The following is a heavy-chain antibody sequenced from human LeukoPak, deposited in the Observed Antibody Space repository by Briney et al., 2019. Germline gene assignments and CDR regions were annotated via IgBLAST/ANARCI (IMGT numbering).Heavy chain of an antibody. CDR2: IYTSGST. V-gene: IGHV4-4*07. J-gene: IGHJ4*02. CDR3: AGRAQTTGWSFDY. D-gene: IGHD6-19*01. Sequence: SETLSLTCTVSGGSISSYYWSWIRQPAGKGLEWIGRIYTSGSTNYNPSLKSRVTMSVDTSKNQFSLELSSVTAADTSVYYCAGRAQTTGWSFDYWGQGALVTVSS. CDR1: GGSISSYY.